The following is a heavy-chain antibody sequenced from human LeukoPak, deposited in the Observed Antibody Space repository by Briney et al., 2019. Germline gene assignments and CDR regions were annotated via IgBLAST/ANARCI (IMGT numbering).Heavy chain of an antibody. CDR1: GGSISSNSYY. CDR2: IYTSGST. V-gene: IGHV4-61*02. J-gene: IGHJ4*02. D-gene: IGHD5-18*01. CDR3: AKGGYSYGFTGYFDY. Sequence: SETLSLTCTVSGGSISSNSYYWSWIRQPAGKGLEWIGRIYTSGSTNYNPSLKSRVTISVDTSKNQFSLKLSSVTAADTAVYYCAKGGYSYGFTGYFDYWGQGTLVTVSS.